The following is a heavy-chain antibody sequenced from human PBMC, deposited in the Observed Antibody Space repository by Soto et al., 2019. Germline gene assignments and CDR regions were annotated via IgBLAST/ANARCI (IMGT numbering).Heavy chain of an antibody. CDR3: ARQIDSGRLLQFDYYYDGMDV. CDR2: IYYSGST. CDR1: GGSISSYY. Sequence: QVQLQESGPGLVKPSETLSLTCTVSGGSISSYYWSWIRQPPGKGLEWIGYIYYSGSTNYNPSLRSRVTISVDTSKNQFSLKLSSVTAADTAVYYCARQIDSGRLLQFDYYYDGMDVWGQGTTVTVSS. D-gene: IGHD3-10*01. J-gene: IGHJ6*02. V-gene: IGHV4-59*08.